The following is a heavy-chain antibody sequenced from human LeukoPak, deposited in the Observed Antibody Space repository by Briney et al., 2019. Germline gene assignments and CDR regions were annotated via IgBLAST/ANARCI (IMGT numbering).Heavy chain of an antibody. CDR3: ARTPTYCGGDCYYFDP. V-gene: IGHV4-30-2*01. D-gene: IGHD2-21*02. CDR1: GGSISSSGYS. J-gene: IGHJ5*02. Sequence: SQTLSLTCAVSGGSISSSGYSWSWIRQPPGTGLEWIGYIHHTGSTYYNPSLKSRVTISVDRSKNQFSLKLSSVTAADTAMYFCARTPTYCGGDCYYFDPWGQGTLVTVSS. CDR2: IHHTGST.